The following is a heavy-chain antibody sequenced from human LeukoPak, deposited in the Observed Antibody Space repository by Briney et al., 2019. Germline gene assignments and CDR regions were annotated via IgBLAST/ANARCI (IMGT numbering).Heavy chain of an antibody. CDR2: IIPIFGTA. CDR3: ARVLRFLREGAVDP. J-gene: IGHJ5*02. D-gene: IGHD3-3*01. Sequence: GASVKVSCKASGGTFSSYAISWVRQAPGQGLEWMGGIIPIFGTANYAQKFQGRVTITADESTSTAYMELSSLRSEDTAVYYCARVLRFLREGAVDPWGQGTLVTVSS. V-gene: IGHV1-69*13. CDR1: GGTFSSYA.